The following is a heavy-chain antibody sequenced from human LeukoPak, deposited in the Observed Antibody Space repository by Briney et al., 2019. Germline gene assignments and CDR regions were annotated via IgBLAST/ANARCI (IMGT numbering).Heavy chain of an antibody. D-gene: IGHD6-19*01. CDR2: IYHSGST. V-gene: IGHV4-4*02. Sequence: SGTLSLTCAVSGGSISSSHWWTWVRQPPGKGLEWIGEIYHSGSTNYNPSLKSQVTISVDKSKNQFSLKLSSVTAADTAVYYCARAVAGPIDSWGQGTLVTVSS. J-gene: IGHJ4*02. CDR1: GGSISSSHW. CDR3: ARAVAGPIDS.